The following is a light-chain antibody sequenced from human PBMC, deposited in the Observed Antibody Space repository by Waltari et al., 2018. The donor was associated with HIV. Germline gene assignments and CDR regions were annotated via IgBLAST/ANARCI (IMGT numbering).Light chain of an antibody. V-gene: IGLV1-40*01. CDR2: GNT. J-gene: IGLJ2*01. CDR3: QSYDSSLTGSV. Sequence: QSVLTQPPSVSGAPGQRVTISCTGSSSNIGAGYDVHWYQQVPGTAPKLLISGNTNRPSGVPYRFSASKSGASPSLAITGLQAEDEADYYCQSYDSSLTGSVFGGGTKLTVL. CDR1: SSNIGAGYD.